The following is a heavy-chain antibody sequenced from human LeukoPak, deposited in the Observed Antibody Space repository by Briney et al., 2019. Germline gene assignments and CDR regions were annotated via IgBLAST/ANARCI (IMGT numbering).Heavy chain of an antibody. D-gene: IGHD4-23*01. Sequence: HPGGSLRLSCAASGFTFSSYAMSWVRQAPGKGLEWVSAISGSGGSTYYADSVKGRFTISRDNSKNTLYLQMNSLRAEDTAVYYCAKDPRLRWLLYFDYWGQGTLVTVSS. V-gene: IGHV3-23*01. CDR1: GFTFSSYA. J-gene: IGHJ4*02. CDR3: AKDPRLRWLLYFDY. CDR2: ISGSGGST.